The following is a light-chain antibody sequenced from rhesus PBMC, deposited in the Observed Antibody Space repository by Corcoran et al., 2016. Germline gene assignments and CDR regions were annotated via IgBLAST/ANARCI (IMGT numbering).Light chain of an antibody. CDR3: QQYDDLPLT. Sequence: DIQMTQSPSSLSASVGDKVTITCHASQDISSWLAWYQHKPGNAPKPLIYFASSLQSGVPSRISGSGYGTDYTLTINSLQSEDFATYYCQQYDDLPLTFGGGTKVELK. CDR2: FAS. CDR1: QDISSW. J-gene: IGKJ4*01. V-gene: IGKV1-19*01.